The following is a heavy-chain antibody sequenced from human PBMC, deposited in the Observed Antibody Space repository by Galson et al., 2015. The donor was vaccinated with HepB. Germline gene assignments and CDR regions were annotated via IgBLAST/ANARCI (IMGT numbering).Heavy chain of an antibody. D-gene: IGHD3-10*01. Sequence: SVKVSCKASGYTFTTYGISWVRQAPGQGLEWVGWINPYNGGINYAQKFQGRVTMTTDTSTTTAYMELRSLRSDDTAVYYCARGPWFGELTKISVFQHWGRGTLVTVSS. J-gene: IGHJ2*01. CDR1: GYTFTTYG. CDR2: INPYNGGI. CDR3: ARGPWFGELTKISVFQH. V-gene: IGHV1-18*04.